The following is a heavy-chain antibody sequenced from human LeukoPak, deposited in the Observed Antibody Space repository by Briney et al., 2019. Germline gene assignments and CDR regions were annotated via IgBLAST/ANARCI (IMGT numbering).Heavy chain of an antibody. Sequence: GGSLRLSCAASGFTFSSYAMHWVRQAPGKGLEWVAVISYDGSNKYYADSVKGRFTISRDNSKNTLYLQMNSLRAEDTAVYYCAKYVDTAMAFDYWGQGTLVTVSS. CDR3: AKYVDTAMAFDY. CDR2: ISYDGSNK. J-gene: IGHJ4*02. CDR1: GFTFSSYA. V-gene: IGHV3-30-3*02. D-gene: IGHD5-18*01.